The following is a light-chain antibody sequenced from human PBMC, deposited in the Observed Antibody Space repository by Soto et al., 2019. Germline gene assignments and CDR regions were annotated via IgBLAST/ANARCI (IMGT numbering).Light chain of an antibody. Sequence: EVVLTQSPGTLSLSPGERATLSCRASQSVSTSYLAWYQQKPGQAPRLLIYGASRRATGIPDRFSGSGSGTDFTLTISRLEPEDFAVYYCQQYSGSPLFTFGPGTKVDIK. J-gene: IGKJ3*01. CDR1: QSVSTSY. V-gene: IGKV3-20*01. CDR3: QQYSGSPLFT. CDR2: GAS.